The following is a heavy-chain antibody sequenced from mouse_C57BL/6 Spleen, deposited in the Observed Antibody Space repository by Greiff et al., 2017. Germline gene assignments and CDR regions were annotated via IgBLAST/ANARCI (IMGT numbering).Heavy chain of an antibody. CDR1: GYAFSSYW. J-gene: IGHJ4*01. Sequence: VQLVESGAELVKPGASVKISCKASGYAFSSYWMNWVKQRPGKGLEWIGQIYPGDGDTNYNGKFKGKATLTADKSSSTAYMQLSSLTSEDSAVYFCATYYGSSYYAMDYWGQGTSVTVSS. V-gene: IGHV1-80*01. CDR3: ATYYGSSYYAMDY. D-gene: IGHD1-1*01. CDR2: IYPGDGDT.